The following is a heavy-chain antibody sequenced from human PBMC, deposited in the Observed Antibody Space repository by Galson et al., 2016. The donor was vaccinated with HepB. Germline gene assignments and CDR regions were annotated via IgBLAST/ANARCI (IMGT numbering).Heavy chain of an antibody. Sequence: SETLSLTCTVSGGSISSYYWSWIRQPPGKGLEWIGYIYCSGSTNYNPSLKSRVTISVDTSKNQFSLKLSSVTAADTAVYDCAREGYISGCDYWGQGTLVTVSS. V-gene: IGHV4-59*01. CDR2: IYCSGST. CDR1: GGSISSYY. D-gene: IGHD6-19*01. CDR3: AREGYISGCDY. J-gene: IGHJ4*02.